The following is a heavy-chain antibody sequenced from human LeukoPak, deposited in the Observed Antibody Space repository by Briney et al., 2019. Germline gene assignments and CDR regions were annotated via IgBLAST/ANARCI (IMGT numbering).Heavy chain of an antibody. CDR3: AREGGGSGSYYNLEYFDY. Sequence: SETLSLTCTVSGGSISSSSYYWGWIRQPPGKGLEWIGSIYYSGSTYYNPSLKSRVTISVDTSKNQSSLKLSSVTAADTAVYYCAREGGGSGSYYNLEYFDYWGQGTLVTVSS. V-gene: IGHV4-39*07. CDR2: IYYSGST. J-gene: IGHJ4*02. D-gene: IGHD3-10*01. CDR1: GGSISSSSYY.